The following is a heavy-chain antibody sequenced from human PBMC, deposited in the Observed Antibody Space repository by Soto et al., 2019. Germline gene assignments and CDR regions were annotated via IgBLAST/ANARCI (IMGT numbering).Heavy chain of an antibody. V-gene: IGHV6-1*01. CDR2: TYYRSKWYN. CDR3: ARQQDRFVFTVWWNAFDI. J-gene: IGHJ3*02. CDR1: GDSVSSNSAA. D-gene: IGHD2-21*01. Sequence: SQTLSLTCAISGDSVSSNSAAWNWIRPSPSRGLEWLGRTYYRSKWYNDYAVSVKSRITINPDTSKNQFSLQLNSVTPEDTAVYYCARQQDRFVFTVWWNAFDIWGQGTMVTVSS.